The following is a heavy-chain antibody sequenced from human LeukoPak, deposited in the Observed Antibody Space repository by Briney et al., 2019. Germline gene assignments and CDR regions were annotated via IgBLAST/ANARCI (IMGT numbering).Heavy chain of an antibody. D-gene: IGHD3-22*01. J-gene: IGHJ3*02. V-gene: IGHV4-61*02. CDR2: VHTSGST. CDR1: GDSISSGSYY. Sequence: SQTLSLTCTVSGDSISSGSYYWSWIRQPAGKGLEWIGRVHTSGSTEYNPALKSRVTISVDRAKNEFSLKLGSVTATDAAMYYCSRGNHYVDFDIWGQGTMVTVSS. CDR3: SRGNHYVDFDI.